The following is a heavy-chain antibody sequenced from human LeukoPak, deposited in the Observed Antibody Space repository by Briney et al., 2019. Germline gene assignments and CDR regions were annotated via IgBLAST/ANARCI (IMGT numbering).Heavy chain of an antibody. V-gene: IGHV4-34*01. CDR1: VGSFSGYY. D-gene: IGHD2-15*01. CDR3: ASAGYCSGGSCSHYYYYYGMDV. Sequence: SETLSLTCAVYVGSFSGYYWSWIRQPPWKGLEWVGEINHSGSTNYNPSLKSRVTISVDTSKNQFSLKLSSVTAADTAVYYCASAGYCSGGSCSHYYYYYGMDVWGQGTTVTVSS. CDR2: INHSGST. J-gene: IGHJ6*02.